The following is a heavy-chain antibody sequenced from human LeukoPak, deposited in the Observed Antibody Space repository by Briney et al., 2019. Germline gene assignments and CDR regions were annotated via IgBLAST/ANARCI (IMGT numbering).Heavy chain of an antibody. D-gene: IGHD2-2*01. CDR2: IKKDGSEK. J-gene: IGHJ4*02. CDR3: AREGVVPAAMDY. CDR1: GFTFSSYW. Sequence: GGSLRLSCAASGFTFSSYWMTWVRQAPGKGLEWVANIKKDGSEKYYADSVKGRFTVSRDNAKNSLYLQMKSLRAEDTAVYYCAREGVVPAAMDYWGQGTLVTVSS. V-gene: IGHV3-7*01.